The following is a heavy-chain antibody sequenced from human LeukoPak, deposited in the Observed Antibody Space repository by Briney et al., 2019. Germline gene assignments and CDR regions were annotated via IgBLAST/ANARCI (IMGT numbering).Heavy chain of an antibody. CDR3: ARETQQQLVARVGWFDP. Sequence: GASVKVSCKASGYTFTGYYMHWVRQATGQGLEWMGWINPNSGGTNYAQKFQGRVTMTRDTSISTAYMELSRLRSDDTAVYYCARETQQQLVARVGWFDPWGQGTLVTVSS. J-gene: IGHJ5*02. V-gene: IGHV1-2*02. CDR1: GYTFTGYY. CDR2: INPNSGGT. D-gene: IGHD6-13*01.